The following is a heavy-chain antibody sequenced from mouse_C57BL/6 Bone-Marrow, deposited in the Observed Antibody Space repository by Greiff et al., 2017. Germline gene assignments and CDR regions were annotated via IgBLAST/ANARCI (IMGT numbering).Heavy chain of an antibody. CDR3: STDYGNDDYAMDY. V-gene: IGHV14-4*01. CDR1: GFTFKDDY. J-gene: IGHJ4*01. D-gene: IGHD2-2*01. CDR2: IYPSNGDT. Sequence: VQLQQSGAELVRPGASVKLSCKASGFTFKDDYMHWVKQRPEQGLEWIGWIYPSNGDTDYTPKFQGKANITADTSSNTAYLQLSRLTSEDHAVYYCSTDYGNDDYAMDYWGQGTSVTVSS.